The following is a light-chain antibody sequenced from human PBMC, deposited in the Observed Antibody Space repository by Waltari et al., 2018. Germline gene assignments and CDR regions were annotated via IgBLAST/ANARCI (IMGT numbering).Light chain of an antibody. CDR3: SSYISSSTLEL. J-gene: IGLJ2*01. CDR1: SSDVGGYNY. Sequence: QSALTQPASESGPPGQSITTSSTGTSSDVGGYNYFPWYQQHPGKAPKLMIYDVSNRPSGVSNRFSGSKSGNTASLTISGLQAEDEADYYCSSYISSSTLELFGGGTSLTVL. V-gene: IGLV2-14*03. CDR2: DVS.